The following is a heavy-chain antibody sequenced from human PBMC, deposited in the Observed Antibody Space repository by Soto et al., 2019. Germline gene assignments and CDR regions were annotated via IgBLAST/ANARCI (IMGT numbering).Heavy chain of an antibody. J-gene: IGHJ4*02. V-gene: IGHV4-31*03. Sequence: QVQLQESGPGLVKPSKTLSLTCTVSGGSISSGGYYWSWIRQHPGKGLEWIGYIYYSGSTYYNPSLKRRVTISVDTSKNQFSLKLSSVTAADTAVYYCARVSPNYDSGPVFDYWGQGTLVTVSS. CDR2: IYYSGST. D-gene: IGHD3-16*01. CDR3: ARVSPNYDSGPVFDY. CDR1: GGSISSGGYY.